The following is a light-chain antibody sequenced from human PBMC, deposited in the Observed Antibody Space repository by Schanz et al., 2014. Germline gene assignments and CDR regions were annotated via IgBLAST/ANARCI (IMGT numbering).Light chain of an antibody. J-gene: IGKJ3*01. V-gene: IGKV3-20*01. CDR1: QSVSSSY. CDR3: QQYISYST. Sequence: EIVLTQSPATLSVSPGDRATLSCRASQSVSSSYLAWYQQKPGQAPRLLIYGASSRATGIPDRFSGSGSGTEFTLTISSLQPDDFATYYCQQYISYSTFGPGTKVDIK. CDR2: GAS.